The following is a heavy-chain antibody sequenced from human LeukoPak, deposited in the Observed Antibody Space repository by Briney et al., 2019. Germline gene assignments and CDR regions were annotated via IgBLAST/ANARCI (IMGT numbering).Heavy chain of an antibody. V-gene: IGHV1-2*02. CDR1: GYTFTDYY. Sequence: GASVNVSCQASGYTFTDYYIHWLRQAPGQGLEWMGWINPNSGGTNYAQNFQGRVTMTRDTYITTAYMDLSRLRLDDTAVYYCAVGRRTDFDYWGQGTLVTVSS. CDR3: AVGRRTDFDY. J-gene: IGHJ4*02. CDR2: INPNSGGT. D-gene: IGHD1-26*01.